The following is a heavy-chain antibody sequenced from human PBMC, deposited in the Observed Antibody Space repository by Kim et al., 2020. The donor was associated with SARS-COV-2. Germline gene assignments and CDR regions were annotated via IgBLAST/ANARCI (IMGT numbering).Heavy chain of an antibody. D-gene: IGHD3-10*01. V-gene: IGHV3-30*18. J-gene: IGHJ3*02. CDR2: ISYDGSNK. CDR1: GFTFSSYG. CDR3: AKLYGSGSEDAFDI. Sequence: GGSLRLSCAASGFTFSSYGMHWVRQAPGKGLEWVAVISYDGSNKYYADSVKGRFTISRDNSKNTLYLQMNSLRAEDTAVYYCAKLYGSGSEDAFDIWGQGTMVTVSS.